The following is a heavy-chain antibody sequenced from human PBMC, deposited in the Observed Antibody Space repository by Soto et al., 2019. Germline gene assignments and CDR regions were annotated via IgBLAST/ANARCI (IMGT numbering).Heavy chain of an antibody. CDR2: ISSGGVTT. J-gene: IGHJ5*02. V-gene: IGHV3-23*01. Sequence: GGSLRLSCAASGFTFSSYAMTWVRQAPGKGLEWVSGISSGGVTTSYADSVKGRFTISRDNSKNTLYLQMSGLRAEDTAVYFCAKSSGDLREVGRRHADRWGQGALVTVSS. D-gene: IGHD3-16*01. CDR3: AKSSGDLREVGRRHADR. CDR1: GFTFSSYA.